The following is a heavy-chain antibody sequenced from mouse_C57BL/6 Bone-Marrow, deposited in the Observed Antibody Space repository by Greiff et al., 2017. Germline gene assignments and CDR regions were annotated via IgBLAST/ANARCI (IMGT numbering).Heavy chain of an antibody. J-gene: IGHJ1*03. D-gene: IGHD1-1*01. CDR3: ARLGTTVVAHWYFDV. Sequence: VQLQQSGAELVRPGTSVKVSCKASGYAFTNYLIEWVKQRPGQGLEWIGVINPGSGGTNYNEKFKGKATLTADKSSSTAYMQLSSLTSGDSAVYFCARLGTTVVAHWYFDVWGTGTTVTVSS. CDR1: GYAFTNYL. CDR2: INPGSGGT. V-gene: IGHV1-54*01.